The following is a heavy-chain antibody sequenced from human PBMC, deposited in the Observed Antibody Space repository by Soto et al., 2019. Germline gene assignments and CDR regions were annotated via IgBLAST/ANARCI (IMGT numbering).Heavy chain of an antibody. J-gene: IGHJ5*02. D-gene: IGHD2-21*02. Sequence: QLQLQESGPGLVKPSETLSLTCTVSGGSISSSSYFWGWIRQPPGRGREWIGSIYYSGSTYYNPSLKSRVPGSVDTSKNQFSLKLSSVTAADTAVYYCARHPSDFWFDPWGQGTLVTVSS. CDR3: ARHPSDFWFDP. CDR1: GGSISSSSYF. CDR2: IYYSGST. V-gene: IGHV4-39*01.